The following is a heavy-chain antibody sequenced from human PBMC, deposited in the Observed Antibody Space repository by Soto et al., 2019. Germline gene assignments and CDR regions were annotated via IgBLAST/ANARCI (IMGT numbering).Heavy chain of an antibody. CDR2: IVVGSGNT. V-gene: IGHV1-58*01. CDR1: GFTFTSSA. CDR3: ARERNWFDP. Sequence: SVKVSCKASGFTFTSSAVQWVRQARGQRLEWIGWIVVGSGNTAYAQKFQGRVTMTRNTSISTAYMELSSLRSEDTAVYYCARERNWFDPWGQGTLVTVSS. J-gene: IGHJ5*02.